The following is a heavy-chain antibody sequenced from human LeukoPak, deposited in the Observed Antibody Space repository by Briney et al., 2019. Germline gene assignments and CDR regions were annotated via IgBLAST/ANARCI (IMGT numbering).Heavy chain of an antibody. Sequence: ASVKVSCKASGYTFTGYYMHWVRQAPGQGLEWMGWISAYNGNTNYAQKLQGRVTMTTDTSTSTAYMELRSLRSDDTAVYYCARDRLGAAHFDYWGQGTLVTVSS. CDR2: ISAYNGNT. CDR3: ARDRLGAAHFDY. CDR1: GYTFTGYY. D-gene: IGHD2-15*01. J-gene: IGHJ4*02. V-gene: IGHV1-18*04.